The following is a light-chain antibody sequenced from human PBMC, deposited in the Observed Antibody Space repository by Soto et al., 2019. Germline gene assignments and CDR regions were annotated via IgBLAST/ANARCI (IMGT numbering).Light chain of an antibody. CDR1: SSDVGSYNL. J-gene: IGLJ2*01. CDR3: CSFASSSTFVL. Sequence: QSALTQPASVSGSPGQSITISCTGTSSDVGSYNLVSWYQQHPGKAPKLMIYEVTKRPSGVSNRFSGSKSGNTASLTISGLQAEDETDCHCCSFASSSTFVLFGGGTKVTVL. V-gene: IGLV2-23*02. CDR2: EVT.